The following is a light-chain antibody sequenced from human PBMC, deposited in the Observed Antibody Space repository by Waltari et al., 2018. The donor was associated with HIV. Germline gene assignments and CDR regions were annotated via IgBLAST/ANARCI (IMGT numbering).Light chain of an antibody. V-gene: IGKV3-11*01. CDR2: DSS. CDR3: HQRSTWPPT. Sequence: EIVLTQSPGTLSLSPGERATLSCRARQSVATYLAWYQQKPGQAPRLLIYDSSNRAAGIPARFSGSGSGTDFTLTISSLEPEDFAVYYCHQRSTWPPTFGQGTKV. CDR1: QSVATY. J-gene: IGKJ2*01.